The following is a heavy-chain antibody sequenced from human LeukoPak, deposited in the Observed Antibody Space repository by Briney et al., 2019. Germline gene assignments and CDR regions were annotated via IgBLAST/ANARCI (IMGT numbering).Heavy chain of an antibody. CDR1: GLTFSDYY. CDR2: ISSSSSYT. CDR3: ARDGVDYCSGGSCYGY. Sequence: TGGSLRLSCAASGLTFSDYYMSWIRQAPGKGLEWVTYISSSSSYTNYADSVKGRFTISRDNAKSSLYLQVNSLRAEDTAVYYCARDGVDYCSGGSCYGYWGHGTLVTVSS. D-gene: IGHD2-15*01. J-gene: IGHJ4*01. V-gene: IGHV3-11*06.